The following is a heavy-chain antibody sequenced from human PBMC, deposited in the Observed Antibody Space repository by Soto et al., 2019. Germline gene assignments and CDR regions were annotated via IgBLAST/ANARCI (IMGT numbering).Heavy chain of an antibody. Sequence: GGSLRLSCAASGFSXSNNHMSWVRQAPGKGLEWVSLIHIDGNTYYTDAVKGRFTISRDYSKNTLFLQMNNLRAEDTALYYCARDGSGPFGYWGQGTQVTVSS. CDR1: GFSXSNNH. CDR3: ARDGSGPFGY. J-gene: IGHJ4*02. CDR2: IHIDGNT. V-gene: IGHV3-53*01. D-gene: IGHD2-15*01.